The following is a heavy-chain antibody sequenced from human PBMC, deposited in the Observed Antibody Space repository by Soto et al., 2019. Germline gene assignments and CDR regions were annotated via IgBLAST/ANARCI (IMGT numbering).Heavy chain of an antibody. V-gene: IGHV1-69*02. CDR3: ATFYSGT. CDR2: IIRLLDMA. CDR1: GDTFNSQT. J-gene: IGHJ4*02. D-gene: IGHD1-26*01. Sequence: QVQLVQSGAEVKKPGSWVRVSCKASGDTFNSQTFSWVRQAPGQGLEWMGRIIRLLDMATYAQKFQGGLTLTADTSTTTAHMELSSLRSEDTAIYYCATFYSGTWGQGTLVTVSA.